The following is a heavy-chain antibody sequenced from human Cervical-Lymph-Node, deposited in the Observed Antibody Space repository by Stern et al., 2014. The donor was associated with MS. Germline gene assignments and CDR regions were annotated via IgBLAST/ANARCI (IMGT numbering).Heavy chain of an antibody. Sequence: VQLVESEAEVKRPGSSVKVSCKASGDTFISYSFSWVRQAPGQGLEWMGGITPLFGTTIYAQQLQGRVTITADESSSTVFLELTSLTSQDTALYYCARGGVVPADTTWFDPWGQGTPVTVSS. CDR3: ARGGVVPADTTWFDP. J-gene: IGHJ5*02. V-gene: IGHV1-69*01. CDR1: GDTFISYS. D-gene: IGHD2-2*01. CDR2: ITPLFGTT.